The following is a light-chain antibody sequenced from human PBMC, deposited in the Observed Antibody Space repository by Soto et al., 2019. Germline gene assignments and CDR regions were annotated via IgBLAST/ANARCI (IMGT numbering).Light chain of an antibody. V-gene: IGKV1-39*01. Sequence: DIQMTLSPSCLSASVGDRVTISCQASQSISSYLNWHQQKPGKAPKLLIYAASSLQSGVPSRFSGSGSGTDFTLTISSLQPEDFATYYCQQSYSTPSITFGQGTRLEI. CDR2: AAS. CDR3: QQSYSTPSIT. CDR1: QSISSY. J-gene: IGKJ5*01.